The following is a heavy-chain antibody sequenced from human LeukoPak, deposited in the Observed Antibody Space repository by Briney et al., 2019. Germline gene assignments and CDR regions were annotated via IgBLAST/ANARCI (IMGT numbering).Heavy chain of an antibody. V-gene: IGHV4-59*01. CDR2: IYYSGST. CDR1: GGSISGYY. Sequence: SETLSLTCTVSGGSISGYYWSWIRQPPGKGLEWLGYIYYSGSTNYNPSLKSRVTISVDTSKNQFSLKLSSVTAADTAVYYCARGRYSGYDWVDYWGQGTLVTVSS. D-gene: IGHD5-12*01. CDR3: ARGRYSGYDWVDY. J-gene: IGHJ4*02.